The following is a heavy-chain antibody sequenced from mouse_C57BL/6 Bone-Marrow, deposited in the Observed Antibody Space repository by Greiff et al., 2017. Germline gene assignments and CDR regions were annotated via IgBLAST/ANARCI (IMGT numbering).Heavy chain of an antibody. CDR1: GYAFSSSW. CDR2: IYPGDGDT. V-gene: IGHV1-82*01. Sequence: VQVVESGPELVKPGASVKISCKASGYAFSSSWMNWVKQRPGKGLEWIGRIYPGDGDTNYNGKFKGKATLTADTSSSTAYMQLSSLTSEDSAVYFCGREDLDEGWGQGTTLTVSA. J-gene: IGHJ2*01. CDR3: GREDLDEG.